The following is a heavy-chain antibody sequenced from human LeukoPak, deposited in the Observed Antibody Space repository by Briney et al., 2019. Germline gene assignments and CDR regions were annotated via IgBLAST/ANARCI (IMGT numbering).Heavy chain of an antibody. Sequence: ASVKVSCKASGYTCTSYSISWVRHAPGQGLEWMGWISAYNGNTNYAQKLQGRVTMTTDTSTSTAYMELRSLRSDDTAVYYCARTSGWHYYYYHYMYVWGKVITVSVSS. CDR1: GYTCTSYS. V-gene: IGHV1-18*01. CDR3: ARTSGWHYYYYHYMYV. D-gene: IGHD6-25*01. J-gene: IGHJ6*03. CDR2: ISAYNGNT.